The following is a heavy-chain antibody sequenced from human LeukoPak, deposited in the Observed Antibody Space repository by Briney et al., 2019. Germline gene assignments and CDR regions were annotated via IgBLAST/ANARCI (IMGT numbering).Heavy chain of an antibody. D-gene: IGHD3-10*01. Sequence: PSETLSLTCTVSGGSISSDNYFWSWIRQPAGKGLEWIGRIYTSGNTNYNHSLKSRVTISVDTSKNQFSLKLSSVTAADTAVYYCAREGVIYYYGSGTYEGFDPWGQGTLVTVST. CDR3: AREGVIYYYGSGTYEGFDP. CDR1: GGSISSDNYF. V-gene: IGHV4-61*02. CDR2: IYTSGNT. J-gene: IGHJ5*02.